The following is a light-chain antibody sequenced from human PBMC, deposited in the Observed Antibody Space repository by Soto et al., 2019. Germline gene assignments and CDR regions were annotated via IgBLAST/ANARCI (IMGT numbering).Light chain of an antibody. J-gene: IGLJ1*01. CDR3: QSYDGSTYV. V-gene: IGLV6-57*02. Sequence: NFMLAQPHSVSGSPGKTVTISCTGSRGSITSNYVQWYLQRPGSAPTTVIYEGNRRPSGVPDRFSGSIDSSSNSASLTISGLKTEDEADYYCQSYDGSTYVFGPGTKVTVL. CDR2: EGN. CDR1: RGSITSNY.